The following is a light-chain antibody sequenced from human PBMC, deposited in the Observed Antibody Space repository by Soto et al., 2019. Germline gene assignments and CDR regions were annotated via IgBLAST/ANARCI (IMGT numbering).Light chain of an antibody. Sequence: EIALTQSPGTLSLFPGARATLSCLTSQSVSSSYLAWYQQKPGQAPRLLIYAASSRATGIPDRFSGSGSGTDFSLTISRLEPEDFAVYYCQQYGSSPITFGQGTRLEIK. J-gene: IGKJ5*01. CDR3: QQYGSSPIT. CDR1: QSVSSSY. V-gene: IGKV3-20*01. CDR2: AAS.